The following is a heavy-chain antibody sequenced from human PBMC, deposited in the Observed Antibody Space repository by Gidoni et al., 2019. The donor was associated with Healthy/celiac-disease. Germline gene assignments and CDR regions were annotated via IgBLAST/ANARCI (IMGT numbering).Heavy chain of an antibody. Sequence: EVQLLESGGGLVQPGGSLRLSCAASGFTSSSYDMNWVRQAPGKGLEWVSYISSSGSTIYYADSVKGRFTISRDDAKNSLYLQMNSLRAEDTAVYYCASMGPYCSGGSCYPYFDYWGQGTLVTVSS. J-gene: IGHJ4*02. V-gene: IGHV3-48*03. D-gene: IGHD2-15*01. CDR1: GFTSSSYD. CDR2: ISSSGSTI. CDR3: ASMGPYCSGGSCYPYFDY.